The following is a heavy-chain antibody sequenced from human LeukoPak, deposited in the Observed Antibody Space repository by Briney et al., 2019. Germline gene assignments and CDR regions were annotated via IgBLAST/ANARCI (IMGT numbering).Heavy chain of an antibody. CDR3: AKGRLRGPVDY. V-gene: IGHV3-9*01. D-gene: IGHD5-12*01. Sequence: GRSLRLSCAASGFTFDDYAMHWVRQSPGTGLEWVSGISWNSGKMGYADSVKGRFTISRDNAKNSLYLQMNSLRAEDTALYYCAKGRLRGPVDYWGQGALVTVSS. J-gene: IGHJ4*02. CDR2: ISWNSGKM. CDR1: GFTFDDYA.